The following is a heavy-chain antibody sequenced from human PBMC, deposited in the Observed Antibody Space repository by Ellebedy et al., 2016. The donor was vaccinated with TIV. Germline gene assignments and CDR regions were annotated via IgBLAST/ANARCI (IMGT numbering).Heavy chain of an antibody. Sequence: GGSLRLSCAASGFSFNSYWMIWVRQSPGRGLEWVSSIGGGDTYYADSVKGRFTISRDDSKNTLYLQMNSLKTEDTAVYYCTTAAWVWGQGTLVTVSS. J-gene: IGHJ4*02. CDR3: TTAAWV. CDR1: GFSFNSYW. D-gene: IGHD1-26*01. CDR2: IGGGDT. V-gene: IGHV3-23*03.